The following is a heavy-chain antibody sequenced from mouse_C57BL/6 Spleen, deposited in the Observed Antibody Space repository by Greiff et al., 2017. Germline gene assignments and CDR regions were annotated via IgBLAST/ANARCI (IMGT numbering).Heavy chain of an antibody. CDR2: ISYDGSN. J-gene: IGHJ3*01. V-gene: IGHV3-6*01. CDR3: ARDGDYDGFAD. CDR1: GYFITCGYY. Sequence: VQLKESGPGLAQSSQFLSLTCSVNGYFITCGYYWNWIRQFPGNKLEWMGYISYDGSNNYNPSLKNRISITRDTTKNQFLLKLKSVTTEDTATYYCARDGDYDGFADWGQGTLVTVSA. D-gene: IGHD2-4*01.